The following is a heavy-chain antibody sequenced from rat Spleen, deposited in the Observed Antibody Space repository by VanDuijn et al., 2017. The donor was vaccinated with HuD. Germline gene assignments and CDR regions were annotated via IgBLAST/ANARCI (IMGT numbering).Heavy chain of an antibody. Sequence: VQLKESGPGLVQPSQTLSLTCTVSGYSLTGTNVHWVRKAQTTGLAWVSSISYEGGSTYYRDSVKGRFTISRDNAKSTLYLQMDSLRSEDTATYYCTTSYFDYWGQGVMVTVSS. CDR3: TTSYFDY. CDR1: GYSLTGTN. J-gene: IGHJ2*01. V-gene: IGHV5-20*01. CDR2: ISYEGGST.